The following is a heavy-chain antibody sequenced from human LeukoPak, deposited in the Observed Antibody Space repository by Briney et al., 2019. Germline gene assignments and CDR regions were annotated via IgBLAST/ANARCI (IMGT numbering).Heavy chain of an antibody. V-gene: IGHV4-39*07. Sequence: SETLSLTCTVSGGSISSSRYYWGWIRQPPGKGLEWIGSIYYTGTTYYNPSLKSRVTISIDTSKTQFSLNLNSVTAADTAVYFCARGGYCSRDCYSHYFDYWGQRALVTVSS. D-gene: IGHD2-21*02. CDR2: IYYTGTT. CDR3: ARGGYCSRDCYSHYFDY. J-gene: IGHJ4*02. CDR1: GGSISSSRYY.